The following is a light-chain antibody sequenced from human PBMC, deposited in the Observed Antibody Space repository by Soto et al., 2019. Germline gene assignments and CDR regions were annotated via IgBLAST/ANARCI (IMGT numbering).Light chain of an antibody. CDR2: KAS. CDR1: QSISSW. Sequence: DIQMTQSPSTLSASVGDRVTITCRASQSISSWLAWYQQKPGKAPKLLIYKASSLESGVPSRFSGSGSGTEFTLTISSLQPDDVAPYYCQQYNSYSWTFGQGTKVEIK. V-gene: IGKV1-5*03. J-gene: IGKJ1*01. CDR3: QQYNSYSWT.